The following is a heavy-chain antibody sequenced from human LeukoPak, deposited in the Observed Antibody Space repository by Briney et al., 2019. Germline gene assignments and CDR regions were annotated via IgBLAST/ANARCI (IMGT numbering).Heavy chain of an antibody. CDR3: ARTNYDFWSGYYTALDY. J-gene: IGHJ4*02. V-gene: IGHV3-48*03. D-gene: IGHD3-3*01. Sequence: GGSLRLSCAASGFTFDDYGMSWVRQAPGKGLEWVSYISSSGSTIYYADSVKGRFTISRDNAKNSLYLQMNSLRAEDTAVYYCARTNYDFWSGYYTALDYWGQGTLVTVSS. CDR1: GFTFDDYG. CDR2: ISSSGSTI.